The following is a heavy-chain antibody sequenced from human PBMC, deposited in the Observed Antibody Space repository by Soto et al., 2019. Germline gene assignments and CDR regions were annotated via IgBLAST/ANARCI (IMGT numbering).Heavy chain of an antibody. CDR1: GFIFSSHS. D-gene: IGHD4-17*01. J-gene: IGHJ6*03. Sequence: AGGSLRLSCAASGFIFSSHSMNWVRQAPGKGLEWVSYISSSSSTIYYADSVKDRFTISRDNAKNSLYLQMNSLRAEDTAVYYCARSTTVTTSYYYYYYYMDVWGKGTTVTVSS. CDR3: ARSTTVTTSYYYYYYYMDV. CDR2: ISSSSSTI. V-gene: IGHV3-48*01.